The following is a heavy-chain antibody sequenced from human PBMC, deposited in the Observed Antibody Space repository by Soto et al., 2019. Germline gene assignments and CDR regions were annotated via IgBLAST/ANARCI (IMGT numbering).Heavy chain of an antibody. D-gene: IGHD6-6*01. V-gene: IGHV6-1*01. CDR3: EGVSSSRGMDV. CDR2: TYYRSTWSN. J-gene: IGHJ6*02. Sequence: PSQTLSLTCAISGDSVSSSSAAWNWLRQSPSRGLEWLGRTYYRSTWSNDYAGSVKSRITINPDTFENQFSLQLYSVTPEDTAVYYCEGVSSSRGMDVCGQGTSVTFSS. CDR1: GDSVSSSSAA.